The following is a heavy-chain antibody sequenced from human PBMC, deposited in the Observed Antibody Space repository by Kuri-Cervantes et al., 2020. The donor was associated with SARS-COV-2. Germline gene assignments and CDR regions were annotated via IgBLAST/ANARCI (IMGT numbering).Heavy chain of an antibody. V-gene: IGHV3-30*01. Sequence: GESLKISCAASGFTFSSYEMNWVRQAPGKGLEWVALISYDGSNKYYADSVKGRFTIPRDNSKNTLYLQMNSLRAEDTAVYYCAREGGNYFDYWGQGTLVTVSS. J-gene: IGHJ4*02. CDR1: GFTFSSYE. D-gene: IGHD1-26*01. CDR2: ISYDGSNK. CDR3: AREGGNYFDY.